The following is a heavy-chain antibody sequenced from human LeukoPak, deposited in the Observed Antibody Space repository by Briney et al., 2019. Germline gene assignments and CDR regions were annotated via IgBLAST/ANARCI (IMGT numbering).Heavy chain of an antibody. CDR3: VRASRGWYYFDY. CDR2: ISSSSSTI. D-gene: IGHD6-19*01. Sequence: GGSLRLSVPASGFTFGTYAMNWFLQAPGKGRKWVSYISSSSSTIYFPDSVEGRFTISREIAKNSLYLQMDSLRDGDTAVYYCVRASRGWYYFDYWGQGTLVTVSS. CDR1: GFTFGTYA. J-gene: IGHJ4*02. V-gene: IGHV3-48*02.